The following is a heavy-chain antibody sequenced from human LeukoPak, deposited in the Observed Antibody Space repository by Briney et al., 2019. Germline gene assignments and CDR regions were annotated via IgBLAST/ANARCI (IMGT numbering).Heavy chain of an antibody. D-gene: IGHD1-26*01. CDR2: ISYDGSNK. CDR3: AKGEGFWWELPNFDY. V-gene: IGHV3-30*18. CDR1: GFTFSSYG. Sequence: EGSLRLSCAASGFTFSSYGMHWVRQAPGKGLEWVAVISYDGSNKYYADSVKGRFTISRDNSKNTLYLQMNSLRAEDTAVYYCAKGEGFWWELPNFDYWGQGTLVTVSS. J-gene: IGHJ4*02.